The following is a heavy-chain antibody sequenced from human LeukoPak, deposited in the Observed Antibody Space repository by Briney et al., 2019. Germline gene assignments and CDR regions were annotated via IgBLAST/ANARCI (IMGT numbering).Heavy chain of an antibody. J-gene: IGHJ5*02. CDR1: GGSISSHY. CDR2: IYYSGST. Sequence: SETLSLTCTVSGGSISSHYWSWIRQPPGKGLEWIGYIYYSGSTNYNPSLKSRVTISVDTSKNQFSLKLSSVTAADTAVYYCARGEVYATPFDPWGQGTLVTVSS. D-gene: IGHD2-8*01. V-gene: IGHV4-59*11. CDR3: ARGEVYATPFDP.